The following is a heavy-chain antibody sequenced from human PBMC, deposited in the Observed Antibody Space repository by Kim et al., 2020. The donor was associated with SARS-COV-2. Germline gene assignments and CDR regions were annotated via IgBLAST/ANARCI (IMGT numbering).Heavy chain of an antibody. CDR3: AREGRYCSSTSCSPPWFDP. D-gene: IGHD2-2*01. CDR1: GYSFTSYW. Sequence: GESLKISCKGSGYSFTSYWISWVRQMPGKGLEWMGRIDPSDSYTNYSPSFQGHVTISADKSISTAYLQWSSLKASDTAMYYCAREGRYCSSTSCSPPWFDPWGQGTLVTVSS. V-gene: IGHV5-10-1*01. CDR2: IDPSDSYT. J-gene: IGHJ5*02.